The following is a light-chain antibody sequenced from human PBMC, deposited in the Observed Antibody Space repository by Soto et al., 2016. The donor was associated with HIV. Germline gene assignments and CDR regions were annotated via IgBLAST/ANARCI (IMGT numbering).Light chain of an antibody. J-gene: IGLJ2*01. Sequence: SYELTQPPSVSVAPGKTASITCGGSNIGSKSVHWYQQKPGQAPVLVVYDDSDRPSGIPERFSGSNSGNAATLSISRVEAGDEADYYCQVWDSNSDHSGVFGGGTKLTVL. CDR3: QVWDSNSDHSGV. CDR2: DDS. CDR1: NIGSKS. V-gene: IGLV3-21*03.